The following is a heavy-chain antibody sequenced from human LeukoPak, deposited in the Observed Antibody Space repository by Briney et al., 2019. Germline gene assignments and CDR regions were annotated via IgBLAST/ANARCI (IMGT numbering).Heavy chain of an antibody. CDR3: AGEKDTAMAFDY. J-gene: IGHJ4*02. V-gene: IGHV3-30-3*01. D-gene: IGHD5-18*01. Sequence: AGSLRLSCAASGFTFSSYAMHWGLQAPGKGLEWVAGISYDGSNKYYADSVKGRFTISRDNSKNTLYLQMNSLRAEDTAVYYCAGEKDTAMAFDYWGQGTLFAASS. CDR2: ISYDGSNK. CDR1: GFTFSSYA.